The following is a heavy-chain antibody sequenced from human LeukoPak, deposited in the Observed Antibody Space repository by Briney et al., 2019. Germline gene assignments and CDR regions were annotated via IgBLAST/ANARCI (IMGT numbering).Heavy chain of an antibody. V-gene: IGHV4-59*08. J-gene: IGHJ3*02. Sequence: SETLSLTCTVSGGSISSYYWSWIRQPPGKGLERIGYIYYSGSTNYNPSLKSRVTISVDTSKNQFSPKLSSVTAADTAVYYCARLRSGSYYENEAFDIWGQGTMVTVSS. CDR1: GGSISSYY. CDR2: IYYSGST. CDR3: ARLRSGSYYENEAFDI. D-gene: IGHD1-26*01.